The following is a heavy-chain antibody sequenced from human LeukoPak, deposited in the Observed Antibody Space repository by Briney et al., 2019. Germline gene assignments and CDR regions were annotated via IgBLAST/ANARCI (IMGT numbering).Heavy chain of an antibody. Sequence: ASVKVSCKASGYTFTSYGISWVRQAPGQGLEWMGWISAYNGNTNYAQKLQGRVTMTTDTSTSTAYMELRSLRSGDTAVYYCARVVSSGYYYGWFDPWGQGTLVTVSS. CDR3: ARVVSSGYYYGWFDP. J-gene: IGHJ5*02. CDR1: GYTFTSYG. CDR2: ISAYNGNT. V-gene: IGHV1-18*01. D-gene: IGHD3-22*01.